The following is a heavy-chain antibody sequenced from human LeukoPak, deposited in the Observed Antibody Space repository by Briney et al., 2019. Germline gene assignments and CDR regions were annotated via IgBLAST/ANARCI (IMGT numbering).Heavy chain of an antibody. J-gene: IGHJ6*03. Sequence: ASVKVTCKASGYTFIDYYMHWVRQAPGQGLDWMGWSNFNRGGTKYGKQFEGRVTMTRDTSISTDYMELSGVRYDDTAVYYCAREKSCSTSSCGNSHMDVWGKGTTVTVSS. CDR3: AREKSCSTSSCGNSHMDV. V-gene: IGHV1-2*02. D-gene: IGHD2-2*01. CDR2: SNFNRGGT. CDR1: GYTFIDYY.